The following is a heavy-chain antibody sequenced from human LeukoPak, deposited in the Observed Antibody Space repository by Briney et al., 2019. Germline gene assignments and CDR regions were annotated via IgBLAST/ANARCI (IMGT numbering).Heavy chain of an antibody. J-gene: IGHJ4*02. Sequence: PLETLSLTCAVYGGSFSGYYWSWIRQPPGKGLEWIGEINHSGTTNYNPSLKSRVTISADTSRNQFSLKLSSVTAADTAVYYCARGPAMIVVEGEKFGLDYWGQGTLVTVSS. CDR1: GGSFSGYY. V-gene: IGHV4-34*01. CDR2: INHSGTT. D-gene: IGHD3-22*01. CDR3: ARGPAMIVVEGEKFGLDY.